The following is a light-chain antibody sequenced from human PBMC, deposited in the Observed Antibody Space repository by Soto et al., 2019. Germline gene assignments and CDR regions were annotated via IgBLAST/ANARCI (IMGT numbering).Light chain of an antibody. V-gene: IGKV1-39*01. J-gene: IGKJ1*01. CDR1: QSISIY. CDR2: AAS. Sequence: IQLTHSPSSLSACLNQRVTMTSRTSQSISIYLNWYHQKPGKAPELLIYAASTLQSGVPSRFSGSGSGTDFTLTISCLQSEDFATHYCQQYYSFPWTFGQGTKVDIK. CDR3: QQYYSFPWT.